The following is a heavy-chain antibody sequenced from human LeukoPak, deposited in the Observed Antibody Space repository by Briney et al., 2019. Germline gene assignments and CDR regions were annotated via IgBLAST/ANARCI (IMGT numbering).Heavy chain of an antibody. CDR2: IYYSGST. CDR1: GGSISSYY. CDR3: ARDIGSYYDSTGYFDY. Sequence: SETLSLTCTVSGGSISSYYWSWIRQPPGKGLEWIGYIYYSGSTNYNPPLKSRVTISVDTSKNQFSLKLSSVTAADTAVYYCARDIGSYYDSTGYFDYWGQGTLVTVSS. J-gene: IGHJ4*02. V-gene: IGHV4-59*01. D-gene: IGHD3-22*01.